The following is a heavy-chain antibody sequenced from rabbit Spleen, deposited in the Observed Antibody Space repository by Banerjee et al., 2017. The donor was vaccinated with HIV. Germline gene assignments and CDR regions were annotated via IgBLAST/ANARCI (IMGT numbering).Heavy chain of an antibody. D-gene: IGHD4-1*01. V-gene: IGHV1S40*01. CDR1: GLDFSSSYC. Sequence: QSLEESGGDLVKPGASLTLTCTASGLDFSSSYCMCWVRQAPGKGLEWIACIYTTSINTYYASWAKGRFTISKTSSTTVTLQMTSLTAADTATYFCARASSAWGRAFDPWGPGTLVTVS. J-gene: IGHJ2*01. CDR2: IYTTSINT. CDR3: ARASSAWGRAFDP.